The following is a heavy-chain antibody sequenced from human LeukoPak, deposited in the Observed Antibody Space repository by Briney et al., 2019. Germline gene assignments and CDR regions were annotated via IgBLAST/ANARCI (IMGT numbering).Heavy chain of an antibody. D-gene: IGHD3-16*01. CDR2: LYYSGKT. CDR3: ARAPGGLFDY. J-gene: IGHJ4*02. Sequence: SDTLSLTCIISGGSVSSSTYYWGWIRQPPGKGLEWIGTLYYSGKTYYNPSLKSRVTISIDTSKNQFSLKLTSATAADTAVYYCARAPGGLFDYWGQGTLVTVSS. CDR1: GGSVSSSTYY. V-gene: IGHV4-39*07.